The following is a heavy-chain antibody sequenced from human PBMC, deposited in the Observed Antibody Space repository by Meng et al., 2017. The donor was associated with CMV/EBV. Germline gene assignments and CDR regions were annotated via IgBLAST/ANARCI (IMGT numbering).Heavy chain of an antibody. J-gene: IGHJ6*02. CDR3: ARDRLVRDTIFGVDHYGMDV. CDR1: GFTFSSYS. D-gene: IGHD3-3*01. V-gene: IGHV3-21*01. Sequence: GESLKISCAASGFTFSSYSMNWVRQAPGKGLEWVSSISSSSSYIYYADSVKGRFTISRDNAKNSLYLQMNSLRAEDTAVYYCARDRLVRDTIFGVDHYGMDVWGQGTTVTVSS. CDR2: ISSSSSYI.